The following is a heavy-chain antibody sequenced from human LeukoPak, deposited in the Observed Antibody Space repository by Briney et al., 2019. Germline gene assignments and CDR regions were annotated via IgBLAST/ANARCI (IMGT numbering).Heavy chain of an antibody. CDR2: ISAYNGNT. Sequence: ASVKVSCKASGYTFTSYGISWVRQAPGQGLEWMGWISAYNGNTNYAQKLQGRVTMTTDTSTSTAYMELRSLRSDDTAVYYCARDPNCYGSGSYYNELDYWGQGTLVTVSS. CDR3: ARDPNCYGSGSYYNELDY. CDR1: GYTFTSYG. J-gene: IGHJ4*02. D-gene: IGHD3-10*01. V-gene: IGHV1-18*01.